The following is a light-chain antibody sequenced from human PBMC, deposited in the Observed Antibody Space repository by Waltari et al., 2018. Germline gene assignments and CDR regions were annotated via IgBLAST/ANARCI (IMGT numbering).Light chain of an antibody. Sequence: YELTQPPSVSVSPGQTASITCSGATLGDKYASWYQQKPGQSPVLVIYQDTNRPSGIPERFSGSNSGDTATLTVSGTQAMDEADYYCQAWDSGLVIFGGGTKLTVL. V-gene: IGLV3-1*01. CDR3: QAWDSGLVI. CDR1: TLGDKY. J-gene: IGLJ2*01. CDR2: QDT.